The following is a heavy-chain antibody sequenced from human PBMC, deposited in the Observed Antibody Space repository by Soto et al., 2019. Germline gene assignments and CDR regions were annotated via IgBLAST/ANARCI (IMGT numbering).Heavy chain of an antibody. Sequence: EVQLVQSGAEVKKSGESLKISCQGSGYRFRTFWIGWVRQMPGKGLEWMGVIYPDDSAVTYSPSFQGQVTISADKSINTAYLQWSSLKASDTATYYCARRSRTDTIWGPLDSWGQGTLVTVSS. J-gene: IGHJ4*02. D-gene: IGHD3-16*01. CDR1: GYRFRTFW. CDR3: ARRSRTDTIWGPLDS. V-gene: IGHV5-51*01. CDR2: IYPDDSAV.